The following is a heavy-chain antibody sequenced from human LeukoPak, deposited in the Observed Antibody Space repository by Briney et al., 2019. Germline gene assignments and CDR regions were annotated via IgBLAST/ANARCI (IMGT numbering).Heavy chain of an antibody. CDR1: GYTFTSYG. V-gene: IGHV1-18*01. CDR2: ISAYNGNT. Sequence: AASVKVSCKASGYTFTSYGISWVRQAPGQGLEWMGWISAYNGNTNYAQKLQGRVTMTTDTSTSTAYMELRSLRSDDTAVYYCARDPFIIAVAGPLXYXXXXTLVTVSX. D-gene: IGHD6-19*01. CDR3: ARDPFIIAVAGPLXY. J-gene: IGHJ4*02.